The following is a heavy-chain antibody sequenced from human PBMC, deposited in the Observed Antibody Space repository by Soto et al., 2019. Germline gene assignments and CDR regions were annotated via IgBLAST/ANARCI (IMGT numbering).Heavy chain of an antibody. CDR1: GFTFSSCA. J-gene: IGHJ2*01. D-gene: IGHD4-4*01. V-gene: IGHV3-30-3*01. Sequence: QVQLVESGGGVVQPGRSLRLSCAASGFTFSSCAMHWVRQAPGKGQEWVAVISYDGSNKYYADSVKGRFTISRDNSKNTLYLQMNSLRAEDTAVYYCARPLWRDDYNWGYFDLWGRGTLVTVSS. CDR2: ISYDGSNK. CDR3: ARPLWRDDYNWGYFDL.